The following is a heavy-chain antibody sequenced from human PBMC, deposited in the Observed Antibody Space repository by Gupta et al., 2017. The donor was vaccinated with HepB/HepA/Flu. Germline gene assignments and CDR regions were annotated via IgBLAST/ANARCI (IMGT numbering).Heavy chain of an antibody. V-gene: IGHV3-9*01. Sequence: EVHLVESGGGFVQPGRSLRLSCAASGFTFDAFAMQWVRQAPGKGLEWVAGIRWNSANIGYADSVKGRFTISRDNARNSLYLQMNSLRPEDTALYYCAKGGIIVVAGTYFDHWGQGTVVAVSS. CDR3: AKGGIIVVAGTYFDH. CDR2: IRWNSANI. D-gene: IGHD6-19*01. J-gene: IGHJ4*02. CDR1: GFTFDAFA.